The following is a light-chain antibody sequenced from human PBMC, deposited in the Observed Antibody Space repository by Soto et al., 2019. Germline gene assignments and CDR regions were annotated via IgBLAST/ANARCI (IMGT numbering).Light chain of an antibody. V-gene: IGLV1-44*01. CDR2: ANN. J-gene: IGLJ2*01. CDR3: AAWDDSLNGLV. CDR1: RSNIGINA. Sequence: QSVLTQPPSVSGTPGQRVSISCSGSRSNIGINAVDWYHQLPGTAPKVLIYANNQRPSWVPDRFSGSKSGTSASLAITGLQSDDEAHYYCAAWDDSLNGLVFGGGTKLTVL.